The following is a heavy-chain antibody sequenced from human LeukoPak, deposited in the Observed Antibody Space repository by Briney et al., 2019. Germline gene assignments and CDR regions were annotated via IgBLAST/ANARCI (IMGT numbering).Heavy chain of an antibody. V-gene: IGHV3-21*01. Sequence: GGSLRLSCVASGFTFSSYSMNWVRQAPGKGLEWVSSISSSSSYIYYADSVKGRFTISRDNAKNSLYLEMNSLRAEDTAVYYCATTGPGFDSSGYYVDYWGQGTLVTVSS. J-gene: IGHJ4*02. CDR2: ISSSSSYI. CDR3: ATTGPGFDSSGYYVDY. CDR1: GFTFSSYS. D-gene: IGHD3-22*01.